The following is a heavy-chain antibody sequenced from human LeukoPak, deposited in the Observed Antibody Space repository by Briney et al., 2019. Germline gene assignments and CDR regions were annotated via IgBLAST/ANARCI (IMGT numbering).Heavy chain of an antibody. CDR1: GYTFTTYD. J-gene: IGHJ4*02. V-gene: IGHV1-8*03. D-gene: IGHD6-19*01. Sequence: GASVKVSCKASGYTFTTYDINWVRQATGQGLEWVGWMNTNSGYTAYSEKFQGRATITRDTYISTAYLELSSLRSDDTAVYYCARVAGSIDYWGQGTLVTVSS. CDR3: ARVAGSIDY. CDR2: MNTNSGYT.